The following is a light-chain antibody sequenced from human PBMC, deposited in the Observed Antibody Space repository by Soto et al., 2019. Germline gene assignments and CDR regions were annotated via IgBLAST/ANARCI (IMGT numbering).Light chain of an antibody. CDR2: DVS. Sequence: QCALTQPRSVSGSPGQSVAISCTGTSSDVGGYNYVSWYQQHPGKAPKLMIYDVSKRPSGVPDRFSGSKSGNTASLTISGLQAEDEADYSCCSYAGSYTYVFGTGTKVTVL. CDR1: SSDVGGYNY. J-gene: IGLJ1*01. CDR3: CSYAGSYTYV. V-gene: IGLV2-11*01.